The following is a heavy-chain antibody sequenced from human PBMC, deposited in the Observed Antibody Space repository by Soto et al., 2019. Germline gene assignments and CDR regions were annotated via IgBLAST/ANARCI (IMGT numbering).Heavy chain of an antibody. Sequence: LRLSCTASGFTFGDYAMSWVRQAPGKGLEWVGFIRSKAYGGTTEYAASVKGRFTISRDDSKSIAYLQMNRLKTEDTAVYYCTRTTIGYYDSSGYRFDYWGQGTLVTVSS. J-gene: IGHJ4*02. CDR1: GFTFGDYA. D-gene: IGHD3-22*01. CDR3: TRTTIGYYDSSGYRFDY. V-gene: IGHV3-49*04. CDR2: IRSKAYGGTT.